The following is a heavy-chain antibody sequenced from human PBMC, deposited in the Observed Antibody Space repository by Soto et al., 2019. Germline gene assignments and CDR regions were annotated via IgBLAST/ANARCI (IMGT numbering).Heavy chain of an antibody. Sequence: EVQLLESGGGLVQPGGSLGLSCPASGFTFRSNARSWSRQPPGRGLEWASAISGSGGSTYYADSVKGRFTISRDNSKNTLYLQMNSLRAEDTAVYYCAGPSTPLLTDAFDIWGQGTMVTVSS. J-gene: IGHJ3*02. CDR1: GFTFRSNA. D-gene: IGHD2-8*01. CDR2: ISGSGGST. CDR3: AGPSTPLLTDAFDI. V-gene: IGHV3-23*01.